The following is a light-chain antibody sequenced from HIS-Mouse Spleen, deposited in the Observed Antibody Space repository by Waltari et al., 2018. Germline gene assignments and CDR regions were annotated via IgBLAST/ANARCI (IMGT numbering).Light chain of an antibody. CDR3: CSYAGSSTLV. Sequence: QSALTQPASVSGSPGQSITISCTGTSSDVGSYNLVSWYQQHPGKAPKLIIYEGSKRPSGVSNRFSGSKSGNTDSLTISGLQAEDEADYYCCSYAGSSTLVFGGGTKLTVL. V-gene: IGLV2-23*01. J-gene: IGLJ2*01. CDR1: SSDVGSYNL. CDR2: EGS.